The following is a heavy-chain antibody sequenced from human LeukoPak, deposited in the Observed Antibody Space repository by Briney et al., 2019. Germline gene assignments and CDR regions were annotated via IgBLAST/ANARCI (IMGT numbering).Heavy chain of an antibody. CDR1: GYSFTSYW. J-gene: IGHJ1*01. D-gene: IGHD2-21*02. V-gene: IGHV5-51*01. CDR3: ARLAYCGGDCYRTTRGYFQH. Sequence: GESLKISCKGSGYSFTSYWIGWVRQMPGKGLEWMGILYPGDSDTRYSPSFQGQVTISADKSISTAYLQWSSLKASDTAIYYCARLAYCGGDCYRTTRGYFQHWGQGTLVTISS. CDR2: LYPGDSDT.